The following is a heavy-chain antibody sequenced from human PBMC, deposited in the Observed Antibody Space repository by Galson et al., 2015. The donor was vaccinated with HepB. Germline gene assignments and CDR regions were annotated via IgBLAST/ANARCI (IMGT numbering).Heavy chain of an antibody. CDR1: GFNFNSYT. D-gene: IGHD1-14*01. V-gene: IGHV3-21*01. CDR2: ISSDSNYI. CDR3: ARGTTGNYDY. Sequence: SLRLSCAASGFNFNSYTMNWVRQAPGKGLEWVSSISSDSNYIYYADSVKGRFTISRDNAENSLYLQMNSLRADDTALYYCARGTTGNYDYWGQGTLVTVSS. J-gene: IGHJ4*02.